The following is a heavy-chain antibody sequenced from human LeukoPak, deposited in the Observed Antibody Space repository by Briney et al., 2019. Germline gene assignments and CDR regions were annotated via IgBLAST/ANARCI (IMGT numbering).Heavy chain of an antibody. CDR1: GVSFSSAW. CDR3: ATEFYSNGYNF. D-gene: IGHD5-24*01. CDR2: IKSRTDGGTT. Sequence: NPGGSLRLSCPVSGVSFSSAWWTWVRQIPGKGLEWVGDIKSRTDGGTTDYAAPVKGRLTISRDDSKNTVYLQMNSLKPEDSAVYFCATEFYSNGYNFWGQGTLVIVSS. J-gene: IGHJ4*02. V-gene: IGHV3-15*01.